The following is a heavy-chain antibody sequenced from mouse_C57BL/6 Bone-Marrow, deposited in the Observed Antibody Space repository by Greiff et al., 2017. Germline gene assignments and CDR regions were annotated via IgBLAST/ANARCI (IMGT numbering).Heavy chain of an antibody. CDR1: GYTFTSYW. Sequence: VQLKQPGAELVKPGASVQMSCKASGYTFTSYWLTWVKQRPGQGLEWIGDIYPGSGSTNYNEKFKSKATLTVATSSSTAYSQLSSLTSEDSAVYYCALTSDYWGKGTTLTVAS. V-gene: IGHV1-55*01. CDR3: ALTSDY. J-gene: IGHJ2*01. CDR2: IYPGSGST.